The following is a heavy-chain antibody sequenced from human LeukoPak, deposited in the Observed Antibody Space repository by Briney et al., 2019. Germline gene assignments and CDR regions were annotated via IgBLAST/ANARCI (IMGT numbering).Heavy chain of an antibody. D-gene: IGHD2-15*01. CDR1: GYSISSGYY. V-gene: IGHV4-38-2*01. J-gene: IGHJ5*02. CDR2: IYHSGST. CDR3: ARRSIVVVVAATWAFDP. Sequence: SETLSLTCAVSGYSISSGYYWGWIRQPPGKGLEWIGSIYHSGSTYYNSSLKSRVTISVDTSKNQFSLKLSSVTAADTAVYYCARRSIVVVVAATWAFDPWGQGTLVTVSS.